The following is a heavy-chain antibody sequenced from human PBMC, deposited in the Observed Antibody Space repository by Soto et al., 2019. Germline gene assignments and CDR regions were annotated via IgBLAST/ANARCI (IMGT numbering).Heavy chain of an antibody. Sequence: SQTLSLTCAISGDSVSSNSAAWNWIRQSPSRGLEWLGRTYYRSKWYNDYAVSVKSRITINPDTSKNQFSLQLNSVTPEDTAVYYCASDLGDYGSGSYRPYFDYWGKGTLVTVSS. CDR2: TYYRSKWYN. V-gene: IGHV6-1*01. J-gene: IGHJ4*02. D-gene: IGHD3-10*01. CDR3: ASDLGDYGSGSYRPYFDY. CDR1: GDSVSSNSAA.